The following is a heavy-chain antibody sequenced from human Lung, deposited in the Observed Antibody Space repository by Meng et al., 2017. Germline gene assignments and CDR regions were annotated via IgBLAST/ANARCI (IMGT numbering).Heavy chain of an antibody. CDR2: INHSGST. V-gene: IGHV4-34*01. J-gene: IGHJ4*02. Sequence: QVQLQHVGAGLLKPSETLSLTCVVSGGSFSDYYSSWNRQPPGKGLEWIGEINHSGSTNYNPSLESRATISVDTSQNNLSLKLSSVTAADSAVYYCARGPTTMAHDFDYWGQGTLVTVSS. CDR1: GGSFSDYY. D-gene: IGHD4-11*01. CDR3: ARGPTTMAHDFDY.